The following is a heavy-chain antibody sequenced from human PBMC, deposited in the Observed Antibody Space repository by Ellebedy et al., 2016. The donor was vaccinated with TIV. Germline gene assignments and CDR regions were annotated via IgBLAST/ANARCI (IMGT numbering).Heavy chain of an antibody. CDR2: IYYTGSS. D-gene: IGHD5-12*01. CDR1: GGSIRDYY. CDR3: ARVQRGHHDY. V-gene: IGHV4-59*01. Sequence: MPSETLSLTCTVSGGSIRDYYWSWIRQPPGKGLEWVSYIYYTGSSDYNPSLKSRVAMTVDSSKNQFSLKLSSVTPADTAVYYCARVQRGHHDYWGHGTLVTVSS. J-gene: IGHJ4*01.